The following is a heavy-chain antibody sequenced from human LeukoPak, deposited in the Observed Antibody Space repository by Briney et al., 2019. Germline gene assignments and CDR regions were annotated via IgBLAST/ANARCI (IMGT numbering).Heavy chain of an antibody. Sequence: PGGSLRLSCAASGFTVSSNYMSWVRQAPGKGLEWVSVIYSGGTTYYADSVKGRFTISRDNSKNTLYLQMNSLRAEDTAVYYCARGLLPRSGGPNFDYWGQGTLVTVSS. D-gene: IGHD2-15*01. V-gene: IGHV3-53*01. CDR2: IYSGGTT. CDR1: GFTVSSNY. CDR3: ARGLLPRSGGPNFDY. J-gene: IGHJ4*02.